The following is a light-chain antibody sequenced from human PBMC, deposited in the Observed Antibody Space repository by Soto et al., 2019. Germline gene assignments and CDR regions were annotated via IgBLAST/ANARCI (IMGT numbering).Light chain of an antibody. Sequence: AIRMTQSPSSFSASTGDRVTITCRASQGISSYLAWYQQKPGKAPKLLIYAASTLQSGVPSRFRGSGSGTAVTLTISCLQSEDFATYYCQQYYSYPPGTFGQGTKVEIK. J-gene: IGKJ1*01. CDR2: AAS. V-gene: IGKV1-8*01. CDR1: QGISSY. CDR3: QQYYSYPPGT.